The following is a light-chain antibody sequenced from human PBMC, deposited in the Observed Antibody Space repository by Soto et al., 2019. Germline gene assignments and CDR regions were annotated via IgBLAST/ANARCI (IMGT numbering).Light chain of an antibody. CDR2: DDS. CDR1: NIGGKN. Sequence: SYELTQPPSVSVAPGQTATVSCGGNNIGGKNVHWYQQKPGQAPVLVVYDDSDRPSGIPERFSGSNSGNMATLTISRVEAGDEADYYCQVWDRTSERYVFATGTKVTV. CDR3: QVWDRTSERYV. J-gene: IGLJ1*01. V-gene: IGLV3-21*02.